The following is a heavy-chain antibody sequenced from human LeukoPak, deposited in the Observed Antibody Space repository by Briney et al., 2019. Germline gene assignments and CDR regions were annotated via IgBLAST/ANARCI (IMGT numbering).Heavy chain of an antibody. Sequence: SETLSLTCTVSGGSISSSSHYWGWIRQPPGKGLEWIGSIYYSGSTYYNPSLKSRVTISVDTSKNQFSLKLSSVTAADTAVYYCAREERDSGDAFDIWGQGTMVTVSS. D-gene: IGHD1-26*01. J-gene: IGHJ3*02. CDR1: GGSISSSSHY. CDR2: IYYSGST. CDR3: AREERDSGDAFDI. V-gene: IGHV4-39*01.